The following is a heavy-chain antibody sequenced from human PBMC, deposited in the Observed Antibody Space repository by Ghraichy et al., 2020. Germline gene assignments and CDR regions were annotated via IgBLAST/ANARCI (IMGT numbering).Heavy chain of an antibody. J-gene: IGHJ6*02. CDR2: IYYSGST. CDR3: ARDRGYSYGPFSYYYYGMDV. D-gene: IGHD5-18*01. CDR1: GGSISSYY. V-gene: IGHV4-59*01. Sequence: SQTLSLTCTVSGGSISSYYWSWIRQPPGKGLEWIGYIYYSGSTNYNPSLKSRVTISVDTSKNQFSLKLSSVTAADTAVYYCARDRGYSYGPFSYYYYGMDVWGQGTTVTVSS.